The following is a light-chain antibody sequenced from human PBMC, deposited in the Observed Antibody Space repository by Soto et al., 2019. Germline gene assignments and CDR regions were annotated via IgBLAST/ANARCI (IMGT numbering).Light chain of an antibody. CDR1: DSNIGSNT. Sequence: QSVLTQPPSASGTPGQRVTISCSGRDSNIGSNTVNWFQQLRGTAPKLLIYNNDQRPSGVPDRFSGSKSGTSASLAISGLQSDDEADYYCAAWDDNLNGVVFGGGTKVTVL. J-gene: IGLJ3*02. V-gene: IGLV1-44*01. CDR3: AAWDDNLNGVV. CDR2: NND.